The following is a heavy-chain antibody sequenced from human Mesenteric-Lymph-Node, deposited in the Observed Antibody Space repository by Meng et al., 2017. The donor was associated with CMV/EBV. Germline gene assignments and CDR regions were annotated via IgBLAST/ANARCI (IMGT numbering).Heavy chain of an antibody. J-gene: IGHJ6*02. CDR3: ARAGGIYDSPDV. D-gene: IGHD3-3*01. CDR1: GFTFSSYS. CDR2: VSSSSYI. V-gene: IGHV3-21*01. Sequence: GGSLRLSCADSGFTFSSYSMNWVRQAPGKGLEWVSYVSSSSYIYYADSVKGRFTISRDNAKNSLYLQMNSLRAEDTAVYYCARAGGIYDSPDVWGQGTTVTVSS.